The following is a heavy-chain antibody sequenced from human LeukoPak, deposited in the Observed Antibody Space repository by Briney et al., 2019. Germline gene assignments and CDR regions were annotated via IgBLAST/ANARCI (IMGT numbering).Heavy chain of an antibody. CDR3: ARQAVIARVDY. Sequence: SETLSLTCTVSNVSISGSSFYWGWIRQSPGKGLEWIGTIYYSGSTYYNPSLKSRVTISVDTSQNQFSLKLSSVTAADTSVYYCARQAVIARVDYWGQGTLVTVSS. J-gene: IGHJ4*02. CDR2: IYYSGST. CDR1: NVSISGSSFY. D-gene: IGHD2-15*01. V-gene: IGHV4-39*01.